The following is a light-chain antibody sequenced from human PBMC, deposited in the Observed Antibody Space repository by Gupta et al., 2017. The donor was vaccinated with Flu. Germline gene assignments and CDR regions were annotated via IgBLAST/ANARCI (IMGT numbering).Light chain of an antibody. CDR1: KLGDKY. J-gene: IGLJ2*01. V-gene: IGLV3-1*01. Sequence: SYELPQPPSVSVSAGQTASITCSGDKLGDKYACWYQQKPGQSPVLVIYEDTKRPSGIPERFSGSNSGNTATLTISGTQAMDEADYYCQAWDSSLDVVFGGGTKLTVL. CDR2: EDT. CDR3: QAWDSSLDVV.